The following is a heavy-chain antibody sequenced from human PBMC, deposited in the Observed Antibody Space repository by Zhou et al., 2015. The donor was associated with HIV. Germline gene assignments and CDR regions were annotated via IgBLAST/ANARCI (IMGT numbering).Heavy chain of an antibody. V-gene: IGHV1-69*01. CDR2: IIPIFGTA. CDR3: ARVSRNVRLGELSQPGWFDP. CDR1: GGTFSSYA. Sequence: QVQLVQSGAEVKKPGSSVKVSCKASGGTFSSYAISWVRQAPGQGLEWMGGIIPIFGTANYAQKFQGRVTITADESTSTAYMELSSLRSEDTAVYYCARVSRNVRLGELSQPGWFDPWGQGTLVTVSS. J-gene: IGHJ5*02. D-gene: IGHD3-16*02.